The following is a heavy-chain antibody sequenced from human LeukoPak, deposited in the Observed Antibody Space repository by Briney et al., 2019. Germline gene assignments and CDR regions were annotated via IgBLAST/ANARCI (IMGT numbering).Heavy chain of an antibody. D-gene: IGHD4-17*01. J-gene: IGHJ6*03. CDR2: IIPVFGTA. CDR1: GGTFSTYV. V-gene: IGHV1-69*06. CDR3: AREYIGGDYNSYYYYYYMDV. Sequence: SVKVSCKASGGTFSTYVISWVRQAPGQGLEWMGGIIPVFGTANYAEKFQDRVTITADKSTSTAYMELRSLRSDDTAVYYCAREYIGGDYNSYYYYYYMDVWGKGTTVTVSS.